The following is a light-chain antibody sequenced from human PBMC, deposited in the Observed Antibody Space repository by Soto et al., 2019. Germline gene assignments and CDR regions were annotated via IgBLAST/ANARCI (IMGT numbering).Light chain of an antibody. CDR2: GAS. V-gene: IGKV3-20*01. Sequence: PGERASFSCRSSHSVSSNYLAGYQQRPGQAPKLLIYGASRRAPGIPDRFSGSGFGTDFTLTINSLEPEDFAMYYCQQYGSSPGTFGGGTRVEIK. CDR1: HSVSSNY. J-gene: IGKJ4*01. CDR3: QQYGSSPGT.